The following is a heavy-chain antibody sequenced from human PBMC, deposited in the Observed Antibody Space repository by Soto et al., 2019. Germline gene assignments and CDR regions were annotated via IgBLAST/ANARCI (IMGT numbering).Heavy chain of an antibody. CDR2: ISYDGSNK. V-gene: IGHV3-30-3*01. J-gene: IGHJ4*02. CDR1: GFTFSSYA. CDR3: ARSYSMATIPYFDY. Sequence: PGGSLRLSCAASGFTFSSYAMHWVRQAPGKGLEWVAVISYDGSNKYYADSVKGRFTISRDNSKNTLYLQMNSLRAEDTAVYYCARSYSMATIPYFDYWGQGTLVTVSS. D-gene: IGHD5-12*01.